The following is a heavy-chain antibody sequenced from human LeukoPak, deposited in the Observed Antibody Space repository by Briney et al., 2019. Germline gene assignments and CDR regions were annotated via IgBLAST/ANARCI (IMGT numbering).Heavy chain of an antibody. D-gene: IGHD1-26*01. CDR1: GFTFDDYV. J-gene: IGHJ4*02. CDR2: ISWNSGSI. CDR3: AKISGSYRNYFDY. Sequence: PGGSLRLSCAASGFTFDDYVMHWVRQAPGKGLEWVSGISWNSGSIGYADSVKGRFTISRDNAKNSLYLQMNSLRAEDTAVYYCAKISGSYRNYFDYWGQGTLVTVSS. V-gene: IGHV3-9*01.